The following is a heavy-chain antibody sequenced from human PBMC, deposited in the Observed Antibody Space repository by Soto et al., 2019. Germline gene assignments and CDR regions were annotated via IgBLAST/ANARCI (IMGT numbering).Heavy chain of an antibody. CDR1: GGSISSGDYY. CDR3: ARDSLRGNYDILTGSTTYYYYGMDV. V-gene: IGHV4-30-4*01. J-gene: IGHJ6*02. D-gene: IGHD3-9*01. CDR2: IYYSGST. Sequence: SETLSLTCTVSGGSISSGDYYWSWIRQPPGKGLEWIGYIYYSGSTYYNPSLKSRVTISVDTSKNQFSLKLSSVTAADTAVYYCARDSLRGNYDILTGSTTYYYYGMDVWGQGTTVTVS.